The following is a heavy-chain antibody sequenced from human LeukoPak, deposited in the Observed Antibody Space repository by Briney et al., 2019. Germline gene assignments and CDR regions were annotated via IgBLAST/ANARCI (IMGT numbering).Heavy chain of an antibody. V-gene: IGHV3-23*01. CDR2: TVSRGTT. Sequence: GGSLRLSCVVSGFTFSSYNMDWVRQAPGKGLEWVSSTVSRGTTQYADSVKGRFTVSRDTSKNTLYLQMNSLRADDTAVYYCAKCSTSTYTTGWCNWIDPWGQGTLVTVSS. J-gene: IGHJ5*02. CDR3: AKCSTSTYTTGWCNWIDP. D-gene: IGHD6-19*01. CDR1: GFTFSSYN.